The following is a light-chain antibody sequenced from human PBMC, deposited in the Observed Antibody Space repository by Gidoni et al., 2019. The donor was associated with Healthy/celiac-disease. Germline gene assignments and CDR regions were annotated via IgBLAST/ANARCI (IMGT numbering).Light chain of an antibody. J-gene: IGKJ4*01. Sequence: EIVLTQSPATLSLSPGERATLSCRASQSVSSYLAWYQQKPGQATRLLLYDASNRATGIPARFSGSGSGTDFTLTISSLEPEDFAVYYCQQRSNWPPTFGGGTKVEIK. CDR1: QSVSSY. V-gene: IGKV3-11*01. CDR2: DAS. CDR3: QQRSNWPPT.